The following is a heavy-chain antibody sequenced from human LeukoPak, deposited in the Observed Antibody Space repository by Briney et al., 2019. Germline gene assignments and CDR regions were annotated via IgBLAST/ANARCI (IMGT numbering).Heavy chain of an antibody. CDR2: IYYSGST. Sequence: SETLSLTCTVSGGSISSYYWSWIRQPPGKGLEWIGYIYYSGSTNYNPSLKSRVTISVDTSKNQFSLKLSSVTAADTAVYYCARAGRKYSSGFLDYWGQGTLVTVSS. D-gene: IGHD6-19*01. V-gene: IGHV4-59*01. CDR3: ARAGRKYSSGFLDY. CDR1: GGSISSYY. J-gene: IGHJ4*02.